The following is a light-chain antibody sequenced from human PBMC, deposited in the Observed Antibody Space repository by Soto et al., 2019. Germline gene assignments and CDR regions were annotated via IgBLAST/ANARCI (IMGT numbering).Light chain of an antibody. CDR2: DAS. J-gene: IGKJ1*01. V-gene: IGKV1-5*01. Sequence: DIRMTQSPSTLSATVGDRVTITCRASQSISSWLAWYQQKPGKAPKLLIYDASSLESGVPSRFSGSGSGTEFTLTISSLQPDDFATYYCQQYNSYSWMFGQGTKVEIK. CDR1: QSISSW. CDR3: QQYNSYSWM.